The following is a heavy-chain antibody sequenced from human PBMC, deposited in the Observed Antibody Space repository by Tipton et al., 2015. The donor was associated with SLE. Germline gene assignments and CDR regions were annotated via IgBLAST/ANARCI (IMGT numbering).Heavy chain of an antibody. D-gene: IGHD3-16*01. V-gene: IGHV4-31*03. CDR1: GGSISSGGYY. CDR3: ARVQAYEGFDP. CDR2: IYYSGNT. Sequence: TLSLTCTVSGGSISSGGYYWTWIRQLPGKGLEWIGYIYYSGNTYYNPSLKSRVTMSIDTSKNQFSLKLSSVTAADTAVFYCARVQAYEGFDPWGQGTLVTVSS. J-gene: IGHJ5*02.